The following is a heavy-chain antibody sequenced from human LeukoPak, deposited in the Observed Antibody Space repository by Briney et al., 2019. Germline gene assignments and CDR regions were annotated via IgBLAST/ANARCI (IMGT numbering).Heavy chain of an antibody. Sequence: GGSLRLSCAASGFTFSSYSMNWVRQAPGKGLEGVSSISSSSSYIYYAASVKGRFTISRDNAKNPLYLQMNSLRAEDTAVYYCARGEGYDILWFDPWGQGTLVTVSS. V-gene: IGHV3-21*01. CDR1: GFTFSSYS. CDR3: ARGEGYDILWFDP. D-gene: IGHD3-9*01. CDR2: ISSSSSYI. J-gene: IGHJ5*02.